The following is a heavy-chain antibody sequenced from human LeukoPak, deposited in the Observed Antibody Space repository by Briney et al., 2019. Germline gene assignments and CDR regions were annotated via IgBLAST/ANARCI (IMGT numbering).Heavy chain of an antibody. CDR2: ISSSSSYI. J-gene: IGHJ4*02. CDR1: GFTFSSYS. CDR3: ARAVGQQPRFDY. V-gene: IGHV3-21*01. Sequence: GGSLRLSCAASGFTFSSYSMNWVRQAPGKGLEWVSSISSSSSYIYYADSVKGRFTISRDSAKNSLYLQMNSLRAEDTAVYYCARAVGQQPRFDYWGQGTLVTVSS. D-gene: IGHD6-13*01.